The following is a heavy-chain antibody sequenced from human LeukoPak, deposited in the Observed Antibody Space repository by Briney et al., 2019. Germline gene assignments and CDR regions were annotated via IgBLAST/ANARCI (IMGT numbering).Heavy chain of an antibody. V-gene: IGHV1-58*02. CDR1: GFTFTSSA. CDR3: ARERVHLSYFDY. CDR2: IVVGSGNT. Sequence: SVKVSCKASGFTFTSSAMQWVRQARGQRLEWIGWIVVGSGNTNYAQKLQGRVTMTTDTSTSTAYMELRSLRSDDTAVYYCARERVHLSYFDYWGQGTLVTVSS. J-gene: IGHJ4*02.